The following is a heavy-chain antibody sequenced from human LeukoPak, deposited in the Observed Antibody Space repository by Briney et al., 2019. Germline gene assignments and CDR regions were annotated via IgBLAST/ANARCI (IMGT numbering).Heavy chain of an antibody. J-gene: IGHJ4*02. V-gene: IGHV1-18*01. Sequence: ASVKVSCKASGYTFTNYGIIWVRQAPGQGLEWMGWISGYSGNTNYAQKFQGRVTMTTDTSTSTAYMELRSLRSDDTAVYYCARDYDILTGYRHVDYWGQGTLVTVSS. CDR2: ISGYSGNT. CDR1: GYTFTNYG. CDR3: ARDYDILTGYRHVDY. D-gene: IGHD3-9*01.